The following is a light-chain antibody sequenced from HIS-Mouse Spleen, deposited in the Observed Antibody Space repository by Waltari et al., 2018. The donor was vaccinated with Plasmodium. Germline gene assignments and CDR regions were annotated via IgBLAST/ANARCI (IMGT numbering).Light chain of an antibody. V-gene: IGLV2-8*01. J-gene: IGLJ2*01. CDR1: SSDVGVYNY. CDR3: SSYAGSNNLV. CDR2: EVS. Sequence: QSALTQPPSASGSPGQSVTISCTGTSSDVGVYNYVSWYQQPPGKAPKLMIYEVSKRPSGVPDRFSGSKSGNTASLTVSGLQAEDEADYYCSSYAGSNNLVFGGGTKLTVL.